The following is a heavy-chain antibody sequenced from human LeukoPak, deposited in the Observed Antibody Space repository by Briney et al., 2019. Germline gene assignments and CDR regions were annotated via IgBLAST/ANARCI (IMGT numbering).Heavy chain of an antibody. CDR1: GGSISSSSYY. J-gene: IGHJ4*02. CDR3: ARAKVLIGGVYSYGWGELDY. Sequence: SETPSLTCTVSGGSISSSSYYWGWIRQPPGKGLEWIGSIYYSGSTYYNPSLKSRVTISVDTSKNQFSLKLSSVTAADTAVYYCARAKVLIGGVYSYGWGELDYWGQGTLVTVSS. D-gene: IGHD5-18*01. CDR2: IYYSGST. V-gene: IGHV4-39*07.